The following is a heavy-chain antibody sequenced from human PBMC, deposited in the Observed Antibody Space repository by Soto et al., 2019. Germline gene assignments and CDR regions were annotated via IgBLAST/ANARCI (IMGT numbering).Heavy chain of an antibody. CDR2: IYYSGGT. Sequence: SETLSLTCTVSGGSISSYYWSWIRQPPGKGLEWIGYIYYSGGTNYSPSLKSRVTISVDTSKNQFSLKLSSVTAADTAVYYCARVGRSGWYVDYWGQGTLVTVS. J-gene: IGHJ4*02. CDR1: GGSISSYY. CDR3: ARVGRSGWYVDY. V-gene: IGHV4-59*01. D-gene: IGHD6-19*01.